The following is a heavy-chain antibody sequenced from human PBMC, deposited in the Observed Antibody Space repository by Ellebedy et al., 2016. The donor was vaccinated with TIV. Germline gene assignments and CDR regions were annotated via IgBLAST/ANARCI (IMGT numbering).Heavy chain of an antibody. D-gene: IGHD2-21*01. CDR2: ISSSGAAT. CDR1: GFTFSTYA. CDR3: ARDEVKSFAY. V-gene: IGHV3-23*01. Sequence: GESLKISCVGSGFTFSTYAMTWVRQAPGKGLEWVSTISSSGAATYYTDSVKGRFTIFRDKTKNTVYLQMNSLRAEDTATYYCARDEVKSFAYWGQGTEVSVS. J-gene: IGHJ4*02.